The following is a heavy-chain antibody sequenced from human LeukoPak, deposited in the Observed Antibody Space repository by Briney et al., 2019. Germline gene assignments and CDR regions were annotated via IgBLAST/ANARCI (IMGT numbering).Heavy chain of an antibody. J-gene: IGHJ4*02. Sequence: SQTLSLTCTVSGGSISSGDYYWSWIRQPPGKGLEWIGYIYYSGSTYYNPSLKSRVTISVDASKNQFSLKLSSVTAADTAVYYCARGLPDYYDSSGYDYWGQGTLVTVSS. CDR3: ARGLPDYYDSSGYDY. V-gene: IGHV4-30-4*08. CDR2: IYYSGST. D-gene: IGHD3-22*01. CDR1: GGSISSGDYY.